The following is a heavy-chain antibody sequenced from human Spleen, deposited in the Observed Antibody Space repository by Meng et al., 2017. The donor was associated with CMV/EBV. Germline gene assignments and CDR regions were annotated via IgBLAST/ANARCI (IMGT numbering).Heavy chain of an antibody. CDR3: AGYIGGWFDP. D-gene: IGHD2-2*02. CDR1: RNIFTGYY. CDR2: INFNSGGT. J-gene: IGHJ5*02. Sequence: VSCKASRNIFTGYYMHWVRQAPEQGLEWMGWINFNSGGTNYTQKFQGRVTMTRDTSISTVYMELRRLTSDDTAVYYCAGYIGGWFDPWGQGSLVTVSS. V-gene: IGHV1-2*02.